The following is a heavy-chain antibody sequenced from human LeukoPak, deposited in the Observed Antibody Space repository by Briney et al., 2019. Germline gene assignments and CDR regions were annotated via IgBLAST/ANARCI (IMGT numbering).Heavy chain of an antibody. Sequence: PSETLSLTCTVSGGSISSYYWSWIRQPSAKGLEWIGYIYDSGGTNYNPSLKSRVTISVDTSKNQFSLKLSSVTAADTAVYYCARGEYSSGWYGNYYYYGMDVWGQGTTVTVSS. D-gene: IGHD6-19*01. CDR2: IYDSGGT. CDR1: GGSISSYY. V-gene: IGHV4-59*01. J-gene: IGHJ6*02. CDR3: ARGEYSSGWYGNYYYYGMDV.